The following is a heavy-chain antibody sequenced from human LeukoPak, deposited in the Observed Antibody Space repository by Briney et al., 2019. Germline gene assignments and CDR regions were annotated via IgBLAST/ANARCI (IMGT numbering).Heavy chain of an antibody. CDR2: ISGDGGST. J-gene: IGHJ6*02. V-gene: IGHV3-43*02. CDR3: AKAGMGATLYYGMDV. Sequence: PGGSLRLSCAASGFTFDDYAMHWVRQAPGKGLEWVSLISGDGGSTYYADSVKGRFTTSRDNSKNSLYLQMNSLRTEDTALYYCAKAGMGATLYYGMDVWGQGTTVAVSS. D-gene: IGHD1-26*01. CDR1: GFTFDDYA.